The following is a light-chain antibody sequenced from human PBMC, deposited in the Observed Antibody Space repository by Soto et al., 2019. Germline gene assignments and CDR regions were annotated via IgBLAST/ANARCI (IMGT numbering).Light chain of an antibody. J-gene: IGLJ2*01. Sequence: QSVLTQPPSASGTPGQRVTISCSGSSSNIGSNYVYWYQQLPGTVPQLLIYRNNERPSWVTDRFSGSKSGTSASLAISGLRSEDEADYYCAAWDDSLSGVVFGGGTKLTVL. CDR2: RNN. V-gene: IGLV1-47*01. CDR3: AAWDDSLSGVV. CDR1: SSNIGSNY.